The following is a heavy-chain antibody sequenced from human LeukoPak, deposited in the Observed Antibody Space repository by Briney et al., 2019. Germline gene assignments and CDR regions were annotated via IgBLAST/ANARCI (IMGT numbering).Heavy chain of an antibody. CDR1: GFTFSNAW. CDR2: IKSKTDGGTT. CDR3: TTDQPLGSPVTTG. Sequence: GGSLRLSCAASGFTFSNAWMSWVRQAPGKGLEWVGRIKSKTDGGTTDYAAPVKGRFTISRDDSKNTLYLQMNSLKTEDTAVYYCTTDQPLGSPVTTGWGQGTLVTVSS. J-gene: IGHJ4*02. D-gene: IGHD4-17*01. V-gene: IGHV3-15*01.